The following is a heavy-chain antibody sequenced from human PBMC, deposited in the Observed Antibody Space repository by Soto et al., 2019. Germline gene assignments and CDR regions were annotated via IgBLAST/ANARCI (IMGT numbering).Heavy chain of an antibody. CDR1: GFTFSDYY. D-gene: IGHD1-1*01. V-gene: IGHV3-11*06. CDR3: ARSGDNFNVLDY. Sequence: PGGSLRLSCAASGFTFSDYYMSWVRQAPGRGLEWISYSSNSGTFARYATSVKGRFSISRDSANNSLYLEMNSLRVEDTAVYYCARSGDNFNVLDYWGQGTPVTVSS. J-gene: IGHJ4*02. CDR2: SSNSGTFA.